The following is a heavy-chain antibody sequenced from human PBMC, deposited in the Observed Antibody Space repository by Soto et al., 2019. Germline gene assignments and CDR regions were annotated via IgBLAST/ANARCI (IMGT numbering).Heavy chain of an antibody. D-gene: IGHD2-15*01. CDR1: GFTFRDYY. CDR2: ISSSGSTI. V-gene: IGHV3-11*01. CDR3: ARGDVRYCSGGSCYSSSVDY. J-gene: IGHJ4*02. Sequence: GGSLRLSCAASGFTFRDYYRSWIRQAPGKGLEWVSYISSSGSTIYYADSVKGRFTISRDNAKNSLYLQMNSLRAEDTAVYYCARGDVRYCSGGSCYSSSVDYWGQGTLVTVSS.